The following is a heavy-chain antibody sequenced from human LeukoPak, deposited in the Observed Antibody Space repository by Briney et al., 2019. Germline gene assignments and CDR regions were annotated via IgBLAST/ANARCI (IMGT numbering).Heavy chain of an antibody. CDR3: ARGGDSGSYLDY. Sequence: SETLSLTCAVYGGSFGGYYWSWIRQPPGKGVEWIGEINHSGRTNYNPSLKSRVTISVDTSKNQFSLKLSSVTAADTAVYYCARGGDSGSYLDYWGQGTLVTVSS. J-gene: IGHJ4*02. CDR1: GGSFGGYY. CDR2: INHSGRT. V-gene: IGHV4-34*01. D-gene: IGHD1-26*01.